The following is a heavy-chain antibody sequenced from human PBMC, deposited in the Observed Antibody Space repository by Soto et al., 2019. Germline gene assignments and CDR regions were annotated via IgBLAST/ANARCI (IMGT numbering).Heavy chain of an antibody. D-gene: IGHD6-6*01. CDR3: ARVWVPYSSSSDGMDV. CDR2: ISSSSSYI. CDR1: GFTFSSYS. Sequence: GGSLRLSCAASGFTFSSYSINWVRQAPGKGLEWVSSISSSSSYIYYADSVKGRFTISRDNAKNSLYLQMNSLRVEDTAVYYCARVWVPYSSSSDGMDVWGQGTTVTVSS. J-gene: IGHJ6*02. V-gene: IGHV3-21*01.